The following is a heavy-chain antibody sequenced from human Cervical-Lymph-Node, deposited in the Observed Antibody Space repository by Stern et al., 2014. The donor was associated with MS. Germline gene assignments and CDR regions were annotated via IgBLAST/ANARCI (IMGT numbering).Heavy chain of an antibody. CDR3: TYSYDSGLGDS. J-gene: IGHJ4*02. CDR1: GISLNATGVG. CDR2: LYWDGDE. Sequence: QVTLKESGPTLLKPTQTLTLTCNFSGISLNATGVGVGWIRQPPGRALEWLALLYWDGDERYTSSLKNRLSDIKDTSKNQVVLTLTNMDPLDTATYYCTYSYDSGLGDSWSQGALVTVSS. D-gene: IGHD3-22*01. V-gene: IGHV2-5*02.